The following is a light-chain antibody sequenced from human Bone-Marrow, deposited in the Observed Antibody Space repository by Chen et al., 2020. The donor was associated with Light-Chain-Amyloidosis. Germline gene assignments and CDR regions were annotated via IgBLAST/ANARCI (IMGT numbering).Light chain of an antibody. CDR3: QQYDNWKT. V-gene: IGKV3-15*01. CDR1: QSINNK. J-gene: IGKJ1*01. Sequence: EIVMTQSPATLSVSPGERVTLSCRASQSINNKLAWYQQKPGQAPRHLIYGASTRSTGIPARFSGSGSGTEFTLTISSMQPEDFAVYYCQQYDNWKTFGQGTNVEIK. CDR2: GAS.